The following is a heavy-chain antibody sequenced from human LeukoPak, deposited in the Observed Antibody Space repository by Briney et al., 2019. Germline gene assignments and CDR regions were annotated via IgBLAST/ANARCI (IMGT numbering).Heavy chain of an antibody. J-gene: IGHJ4*02. CDR2: IYYSGST. CDR1: GGSISSGDYY. V-gene: IGHV4-30-4*08. CDR3: ARDLRGSRYYFDY. D-gene: IGHD1-26*01. Sequence: PSETLSLTCTVSGGSISSGDYYWSWIRQPPGKGLEWIGYIYYSGSTYYNPSLKSRVTISVDTSKNQFSLKLSSVTAADTAVYYCARDLRGSRYYFDYWGQGTLVTVSS.